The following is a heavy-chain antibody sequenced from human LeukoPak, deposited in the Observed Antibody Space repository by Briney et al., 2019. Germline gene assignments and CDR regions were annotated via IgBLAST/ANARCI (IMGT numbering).Heavy chain of an antibody. CDR2: FDPEEGET. CDR3: ATALRLEALDL. Sequence: ASVKVSCKLSGYTLTELSMHWVRQAPGKGLEWMGGFDPEEGETIYAQKFQGRVTMTEDTSTDTAYMELRSLRSEDTAMYYCATALRLEALDLWGHGTMVTVSS. CDR1: GYTLTELS. D-gene: IGHD3-16*01. V-gene: IGHV1-24*01. J-gene: IGHJ3*01.